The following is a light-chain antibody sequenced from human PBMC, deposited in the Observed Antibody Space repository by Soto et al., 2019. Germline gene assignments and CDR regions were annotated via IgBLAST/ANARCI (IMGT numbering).Light chain of an antibody. CDR2: AAS. Sequence: DIQMTQSPSSLSASVGDRVTITCRATQSISNYLNWYQQKPGKAPDLLIYAASSLQSGVPSRFSGSGSGTDFTLIINSLQPEDFATYYCQQTYSSPVTFGQGTRLETK. CDR1: QSISNY. CDR3: QQTYSSPVT. V-gene: IGKV1-39*01. J-gene: IGKJ5*01.